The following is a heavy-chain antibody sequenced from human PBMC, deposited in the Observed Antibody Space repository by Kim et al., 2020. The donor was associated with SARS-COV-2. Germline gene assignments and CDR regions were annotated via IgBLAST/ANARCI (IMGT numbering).Heavy chain of an antibody. D-gene: IGHD3-3*01. CDR2: IYTSGST. V-gene: IGHV4-4*07. CDR1: GGSISSYY. Sequence: SETLSLTCTVSGGSISSYYWSWIRQPAGKGLEWIGRIYTSGSTNYNPSLKSRVTMSVDTSKNQFSLKLSSVTAADTAVYYCARDGPYDFWSGYLSHDAFDIWGQGTMVTVSS. J-gene: IGHJ3*02. CDR3: ARDGPYDFWSGYLSHDAFDI.